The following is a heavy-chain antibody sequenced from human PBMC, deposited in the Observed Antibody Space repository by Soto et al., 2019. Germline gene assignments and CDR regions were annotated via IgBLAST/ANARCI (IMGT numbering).Heavy chain of an antibody. CDR2: INPATGLT. J-gene: IGHJ3*02. Sequence: QVLLVQSGAEVKKPGASVKVSCKASGYTFSNYAVHWVRQDSGQRLEWLGWINPATGLTKWSQKFQGRVTYSSDTSATTVYRELSSLTFEDTAVYYCAREGVGILLIGDDGFDIWGQGTLVTVSS. V-gene: IGHV1-3*01. D-gene: IGHD3-10*01. CDR3: AREGVGILLIGDDGFDI. CDR1: GYTFSNYA.